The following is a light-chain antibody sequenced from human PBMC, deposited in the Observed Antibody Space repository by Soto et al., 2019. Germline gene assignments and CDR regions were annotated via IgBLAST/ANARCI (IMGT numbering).Light chain of an antibody. V-gene: IGKV1-39*01. CDR2: AAS. CDR1: QSISTN. Sequence: DIQMTQSPSSLSASVGDRVTLTCRASQSISTNLNWYQQKPGKAPKFLIYAASSLQSGDPSRFSGSGSGTDFTLTIRSLQPEDFATYYCQQSYSTPYTFDQGTKLEIK. CDR3: QQSYSTPYT. J-gene: IGKJ2*01.